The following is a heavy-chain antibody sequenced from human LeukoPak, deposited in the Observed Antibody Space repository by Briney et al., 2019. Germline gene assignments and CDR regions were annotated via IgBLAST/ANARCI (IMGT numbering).Heavy chain of an antibody. D-gene: IGHD3-3*01. J-gene: IGHJ6*03. CDR3: ARGDVLRFLEWSPYSGDYYYYMDV. V-gene: IGHV1-69*05. Sequence: SVKVSCKASGGTFRSYAISWVRQAPGQGLEWMGRIIPIFGTANYAQKFQGRVTITTDESTSTAYIELSSLRSEDTAVYYCARGDVLRFLEWSPYSGDYYYYMDVWGKGTTVTVSS. CDR1: GGTFRSYA. CDR2: IIPIFGTA.